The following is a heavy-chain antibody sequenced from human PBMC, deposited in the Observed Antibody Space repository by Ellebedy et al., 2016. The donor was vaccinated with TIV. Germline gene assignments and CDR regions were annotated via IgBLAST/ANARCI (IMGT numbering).Heavy chain of an antibody. J-gene: IGHJ5*02. CDR3: ARHCWWYCGDERSNWFDP. Sequence: SETLSLTCNVSGDSVSSSRYYWGWIRQPPGKGLEWIGSIYNSGSSYYNLSLKSRLSISVDTSNNRFYLKLSYVTAAETAVYYCARHCWWYCGDERSNWFDPWGQGTLVTVSS. CDR1: GDSVSSSRYY. V-gene: IGHV4-39*01. D-gene: IGHD2-21*01. CDR2: IYNSGSS.